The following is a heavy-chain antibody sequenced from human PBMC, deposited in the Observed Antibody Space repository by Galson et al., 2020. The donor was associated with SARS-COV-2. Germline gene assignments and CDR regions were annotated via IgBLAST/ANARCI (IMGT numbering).Heavy chain of an antibody. J-gene: IGHJ6*02. CDR2: ISAYNHNT. V-gene: IGHV1-18*01. CDR3: ARDQPGVASAASYYNNALDV. D-gene: IGHD5-12*01. CDR1: GYTFSIYG. Sequence: GASVKVSCKASGYTFSIYGISWVRQAPGQGLEWMGWISAYNHNTNFEQKFQDRVTMTTDTSTSTAYLELRSLRSDDTAVYYCARDQPGVASAASYYNNALDVWGQGTTVTVSS.